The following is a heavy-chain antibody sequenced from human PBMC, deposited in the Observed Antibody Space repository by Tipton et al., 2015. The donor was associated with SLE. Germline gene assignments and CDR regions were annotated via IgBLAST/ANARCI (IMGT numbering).Heavy chain of an antibody. V-gene: IGHV4-34*01. J-gene: IGHJ3*02. CDR2: INYSGSA. D-gene: IGHD3-22*01. CDR1: RGSFSGYH. CDR3: ARGVAHYFDLGTFGI. Sequence: LRLSCTIYRGSFSGYHWNWIRQTPEKGLEWIGEINYSGSANYNPSLKSRVTISMGMSKNLFSLELSSVTAADTAVYYCARGVAHYFDLGTFGIWGQGTVVTVSS.